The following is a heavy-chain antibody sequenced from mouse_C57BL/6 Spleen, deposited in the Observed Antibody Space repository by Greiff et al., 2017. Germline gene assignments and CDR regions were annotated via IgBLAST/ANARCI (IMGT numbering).Heavy chain of an antibody. Sequence: QVQLKESGAELVRPGTSVKLSCKASGYTFTSYWMHWVKQRPGQGLEWIGVIDPSDSYTNYNQKFKGKATLTVDTSSSTAYMQLSSLTSEDSAVYYCARRSNWDDWYFDVWGTGTTVTVAS. CDR1: GYTFTSYW. J-gene: IGHJ1*03. CDR3: ARRSNWDDWYFDV. D-gene: IGHD4-1*01. V-gene: IGHV1-59*01. CDR2: IDPSDSYT.